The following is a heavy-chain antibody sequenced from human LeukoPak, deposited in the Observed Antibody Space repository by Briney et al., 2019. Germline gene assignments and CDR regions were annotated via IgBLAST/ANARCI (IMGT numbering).Heavy chain of an antibody. Sequence: PGGSLRLSCAASGFTLSYYWMHWVRQGPGKGLVWVSTISGDGSTTHYADSVKGRFTISRDNAKNTLYQEMNSLRAEDTAVYYCARDPRNKGFDPWGQGTLVTVSS. CDR3: ARDPRNKGFDP. D-gene: IGHD1/OR15-1a*01. CDR2: ISGDGSTT. J-gene: IGHJ5*02. CDR1: GFTLSYYW. V-gene: IGHV3-74*01.